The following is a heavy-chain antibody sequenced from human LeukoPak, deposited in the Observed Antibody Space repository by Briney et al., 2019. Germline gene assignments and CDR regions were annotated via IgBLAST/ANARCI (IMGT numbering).Heavy chain of an antibody. CDR3: ARDGGIAVAGDAFDI. Sequence: TGGSLRLSCAASGFTFSSYEINWVRQAPGKGLEWVSYISSSGSTIYYADSVKGRFTISRDNAKNSLYLQMNSLRAEDTAVYYCARDGGIAVAGDAFDIWGQGTMVTVSS. V-gene: IGHV3-48*03. D-gene: IGHD6-19*01. J-gene: IGHJ3*02. CDR1: GFTFSSYE. CDR2: ISSSGSTI.